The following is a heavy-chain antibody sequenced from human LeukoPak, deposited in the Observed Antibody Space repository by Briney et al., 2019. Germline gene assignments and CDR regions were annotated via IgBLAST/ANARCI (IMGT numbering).Heavy chain of an antibody. CDR1: GYRFSDYY. J-gene: IGHJ4*02. D-gene: IGHD2-15*01. CDR2: VNSNSGGT. V-gene: IGHV1-2*02. CDR3: ARGYCSSGSCYHCES. Sequence: ASVKVSCKTSGYRFSDYYMHWVRQAPGQGLEWMGWVNSNSGGTHYAQKFEGRVTMTRDTSISTAYMELSRLKSDDTAVYYCARGYCSSGSCYHCESGGRGTRVTVS.